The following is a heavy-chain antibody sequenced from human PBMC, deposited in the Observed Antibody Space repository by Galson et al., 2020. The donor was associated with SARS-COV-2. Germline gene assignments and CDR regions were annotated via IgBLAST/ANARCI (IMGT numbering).Heavy chain of an antibody. Sequence: GGSLRLSCAASGFTFSNYAMNWVRQAPGKGLEWVSDIDNGGGATYYADSVRGRFTISRDNSKNTLYLQMNSLSAEDTAVSYCAKATRTSWATFDAWGQGILVTVSS. J-gene: IGHJ4*02. CDR3: AKATRTSWATFDA. CDR1: GFTFSNYA. D-gene: IGHD7-27*01. CDR2: IDNGGGAT. V-gene: IGHV3-23*01.